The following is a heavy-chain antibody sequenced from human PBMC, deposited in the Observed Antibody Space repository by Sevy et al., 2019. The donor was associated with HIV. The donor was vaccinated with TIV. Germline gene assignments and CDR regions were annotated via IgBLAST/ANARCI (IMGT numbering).Heavy chain of an antibody. V-gene: IGHV1-18*01. CDR1: GYTFIKHP. D-gene: IGHD3-22*01. Sequence: ASVKVSCKTSGYTFIKHPLSWVRQAPGQGLEWMGCIRTYNGETKYPQKFQGRATMTTDTSTSTDYMELRSLRSDDTALYYCARDSDGSGRYYLDYFDSWGQGTLVTVSS. J-gene: IGHJ4*02. CDR2: IRTYNGET. CDR3: ARDSDGSGRYYLDYFDS.